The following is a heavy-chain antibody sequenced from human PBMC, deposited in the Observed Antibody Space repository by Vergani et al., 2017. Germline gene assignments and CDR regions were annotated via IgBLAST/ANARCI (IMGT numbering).Heavy chain of an antibody. V-gene: IGHV4-59*12. J-gene: IGHJ4*02. Sequence: QVQLQESGPGLVKPSETLSLTCTVSGGSISSYYWSWIRQPPGKGLEWIGYIYYSGSTNYNPSLKSRVTISVDTSKNQFSLKLSSVTAADTAVYYCARGGGEYSGSYYDDDWGQGTLVTVSS. CDR3: ARGGGEYSGSYYDDD. CDR2: IYYSGST. D-gene: IGHD1-26*01. CDR1: GGSISSYY.